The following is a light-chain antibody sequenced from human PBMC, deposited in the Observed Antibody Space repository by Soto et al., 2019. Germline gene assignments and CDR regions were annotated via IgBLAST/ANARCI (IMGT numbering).Light chain of an antibody. Sequence: ELTQPPSVSVAPGQTASIACGGNKIGSKGVHWYQQKSGQAPVLVVYDDTDRPSGIPERFSGSKSGNTATLTISSVEAGDEADYFCQVWDGSSDHYVFGTGTKVTVL. CDR3: QVWDGSSDHYV. CDR2: DDT. J-gene: IGLJ1*01. CDR1: KIGSKG. V-gene: IGLV3-21*02.